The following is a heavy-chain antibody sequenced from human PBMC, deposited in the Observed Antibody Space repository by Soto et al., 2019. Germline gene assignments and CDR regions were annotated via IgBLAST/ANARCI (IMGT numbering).Heavy chain of an antibody. CDR3: ARVVPGAEAWFGP. Sequence: ASVKVCCKTSGYTFSNYCITWVRQAPGQPLEWLGWISLYSDGTNYAQKFQGRVSMTTDTSTTTAYMELRSLRSDDTAVYYCARVVPGAEAWFGPWGQGTLVTVSS. CDR2: ISLYSDGT. D-gene: IGHD2-2*01. V-gene: IGHV1-18*01. CDR1: GYTFSNYC. J-gene: IGHJ5*02.